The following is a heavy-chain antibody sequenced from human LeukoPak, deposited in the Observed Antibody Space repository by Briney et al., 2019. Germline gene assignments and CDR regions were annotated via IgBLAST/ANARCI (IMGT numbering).Heavy chain of an antibody. CDR2: IYYSGST. CDR3: ASGPRPFDY. J-gene: IGHJ4*02. V-gene: IGHV4-34*01. Sequence: SETLSLTCAVYGGSFSGLYWGWIRQPPGKGLEWIGSIYYSGSTYYNPSLKSRVTISVDTSKNQFSLKLSSVTAADTAVYYCASGPRPFDYWGQGTLVTVSS. CDR1: GGSFSGLY.